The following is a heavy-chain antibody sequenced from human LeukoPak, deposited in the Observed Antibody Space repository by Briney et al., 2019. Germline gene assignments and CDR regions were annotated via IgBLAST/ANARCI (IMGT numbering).Heavy chain of an antibody. CDR1: GYSFTGYY. J-gene: IGHJ4*02. CDR2: INPNSGGT. CDR3: ARDVPGDYRVSYYFDY. V-gene: IGHV1-2*02. Sequence: GASVNVSCKASGYSFTGYYMHWVRQAPGQGLEWMGWINPNSGGTNYAQKFQGRVTMTRDTSISTAYMELSRLRSDDTAVYYCARDVPGDYRVSYYFDYWGQRTLVTVSS. D-gene: IGHD4-17*01.